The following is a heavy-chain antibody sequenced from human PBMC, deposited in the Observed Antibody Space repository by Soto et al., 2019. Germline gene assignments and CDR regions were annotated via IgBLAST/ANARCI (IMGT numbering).Heavy chain of an antibody. CDR3: ARAGSGYFYADH. CDR1: SGSISDYY. J-gene: IGHJ4*02. D-gene: IGHD3-22*01. V-gene: IGHV4-59*01. CDR2: IYSSGNT. Sequence: SETLSLTCTVSSGSISDYYWSWIRQPPGKGLEWIGYIYSSGNTNYNPSLKSRVTISVDPSKNQFSLTLSSVTAADTAVYYRARAGSGYFYADHWGQGTLVTVSS.